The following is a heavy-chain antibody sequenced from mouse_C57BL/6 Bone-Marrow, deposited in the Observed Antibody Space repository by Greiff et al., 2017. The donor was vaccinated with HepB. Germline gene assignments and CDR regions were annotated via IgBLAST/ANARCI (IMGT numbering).Heavy chain of an antibody. CDR1: GFTFSDYG. Sequence: DVQLVESGGGLVKPGGSLKLSCAASGFTFSDYGMHWVRQAPEKGLEWVAYISSGSSTIYYADTVKGRFTISRDNAKNTLFLQMTSLRSEDTAMYYCARHDLAYWGQGTLVTVSA. J-gene: IGHJ3*01. V-gene: IGHV5-17*01. CDR3: ARHDLAY. CDR2: ISSGSSTI.